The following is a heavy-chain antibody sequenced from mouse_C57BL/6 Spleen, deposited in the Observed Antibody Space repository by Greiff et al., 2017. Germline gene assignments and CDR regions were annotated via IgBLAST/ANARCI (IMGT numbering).Heavy chain of an antibody. V-gene: IGHV2-5*01. CDR2: IWRGGST. Sequence: VKLVESGPGLVQPSQSLSITCTVSGFSLTSYGVHWVRQSPGKGLEWLGVIWRGGSTDYNAAFMSRLSITKDNSKSQVFFKMNSLQADDTAIYYCAIGDYSNSLFAYWGQGTLVTVSA. D-gene: IGHD2-5*01. J-gene: IGHJ3*01. CDR1: GFSLTSYG. CDR3: AIGDYSNSLFAY.